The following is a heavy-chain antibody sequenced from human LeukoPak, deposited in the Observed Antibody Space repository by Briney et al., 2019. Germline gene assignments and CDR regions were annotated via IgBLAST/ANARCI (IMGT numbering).Heavy chain of an antibody. D-gene: IGHD6-19*01. CDR2: ISWNSGSI. CDR1: GFTFDDYA. Sequence: GGSLRLSCAASGFTFDDYAMHWVRQAPGKGLEWVSGISWNSGSIGYADSVKGRFTISRDNAKNSLYLQMNSLRAEDTALYYCAKDVSSGRGHYGMDVWGQGTTVTVSS. V-gene: IGHV3-9*01. CDR3: AKDVSSGRGHYGMDV. J-gene: IGHJ6*02.